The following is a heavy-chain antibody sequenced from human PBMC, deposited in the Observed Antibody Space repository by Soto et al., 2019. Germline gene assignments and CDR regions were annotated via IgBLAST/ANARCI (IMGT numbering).Heavy chain of an antibody. J-gene: IGHJ6*02. V-gene: IGHV1-69*06. CDR2: IIPIFGTA. Sequence: QVQLVQSGAEVKKPGSSVKVSCKASGGTFSSYAISWVRQAPEQGLEWMGGIIPIFGTANYAQKFQGRVTITADKSTSTAYMELSSLRSEDTAVYYCARDQALNGGNSEIYYYYGMDVWGQGTTVTVSS. CDR1: GGTFSSYA. CDR3: ARDQALNGGNSEIYYYYGMDV. D-gene: IGHD2-21*02.